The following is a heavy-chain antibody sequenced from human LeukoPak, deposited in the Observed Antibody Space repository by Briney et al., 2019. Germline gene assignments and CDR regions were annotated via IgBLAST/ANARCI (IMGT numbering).Heavy chain of an antibody. J-gene: IGHJ4*02. Sequence: GGSLRLSCAASGFTFSSYSMNWVRQAPGKGLEWVSSISSSSSYIYYADSVKGRFTISRDNAKNSLYLQMNSLRVEDTAVYYCARDPLDRIVGATFDWGQGTLVTVSS. CDR3: ARDPLDRIVGATFD. CDR1: GFTFSSYS. CDR2: ISSSSSYI. V-gene: IGHV3-21*01. D-gene: IGHD1-26*01.